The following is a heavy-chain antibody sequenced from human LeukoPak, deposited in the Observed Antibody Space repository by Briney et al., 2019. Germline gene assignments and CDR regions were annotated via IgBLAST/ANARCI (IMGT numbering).Heavy chain of an antibody. CDR2: ISWNSGSI. V-gene: IGHV3-9*01. CDR1: GFTFDDYA. Sequence: GRSLRLSCAASGFTFDDYAMHWVRQAPGKGLEWVSGISWNSGSIGYADSVKGRFTISRDNAKNSLYLQMNSLRAEDTALYYCAKDLYTSGWFFDYWGQGTLVTVSS. J-gene: IGHJ4*02. CDR3: AKDLYTSGWFFDY. D-gene: IGHD6-19*01.